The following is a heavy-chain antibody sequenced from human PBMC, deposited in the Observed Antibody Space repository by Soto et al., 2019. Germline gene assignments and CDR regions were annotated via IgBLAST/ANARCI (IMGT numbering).Heavy chain of an antibody. J-gene: IGHJ4*02. V-gene: IGHV1-2*02. Sequence: GXSVQVSCKASGYTFHGYYRHWGRQAPGQGLEWMGWINPNSGGTNYAQKFQGRVTMTRDTSISTAYMELSRLRSDDKAVYYCARVGVGATTPFDYWGQGTPVTVYS. CDR3: ARVGVGATTPFDY. CDR1: GYTFHGYY. CDR2: INPNSGGT. D-gene: IGHD1-26*01.